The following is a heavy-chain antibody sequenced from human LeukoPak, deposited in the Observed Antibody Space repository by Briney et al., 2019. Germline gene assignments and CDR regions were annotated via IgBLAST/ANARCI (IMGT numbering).Heavy chain of an antibody. CDR3: ARDMEKRYYDSSGPLDY. V-gene: IGHV3-74*01. Sequence: GGSLRLSCAASGFTFSSYWMHWVRQAPGKGLVWVSRINTDGSSTSYADSVKGRFTISRDNDKNTLYLQMNSRRAEDTAVYYCARDMEKRYYDSSGPLDYWGQGTLVTVSS. CDR1: GFTFSSYW. D-gene: IGHD3-22*01. CDR2: INTDGSST. J-gene: IGHJ4*02.